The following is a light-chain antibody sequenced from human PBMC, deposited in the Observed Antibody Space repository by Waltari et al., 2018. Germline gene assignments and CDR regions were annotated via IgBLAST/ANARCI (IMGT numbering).Light chain of an antibody. CDR3: CSYAGSNTYV. J-gene: IGLJ1*01. CDR1: SSDVGSYNL. CDR2: EGS. Sequence: QSALTQPASVSGSPGQSITISCTGTSSDVGSYNLVSWYQHHPGKAPKLMLYEGSKRPSGVSNRFSGSKSDNTASLTISGLQAEDEADYYCCSYAGSNTYVFGTGTKVTVL. V-gene: IGLV2-23*01.